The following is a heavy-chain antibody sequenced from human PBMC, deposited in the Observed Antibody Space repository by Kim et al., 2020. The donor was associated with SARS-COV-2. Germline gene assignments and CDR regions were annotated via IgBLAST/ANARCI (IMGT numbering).Heavy chain of an antibody. J-gene: IGHJ5*02. CDR3: ARGGYDFWRGYYTGGWFDP. Sequence: ASVKVSCKASGYTFTSYGISWVRQAPGQGLEWMGWISAYNGNTNYAQKLQGRVTMTTDTSTSTAYMELRSLRSDDTAVYYCARGGYDFWRGYYTGGWFDPWGQGTLVTVSS. D-gene: IGHD3-3*01. CDR1: GYTFTSYG. CDR2: ISAYNGNT. V-gene: IGHV1-18*01.